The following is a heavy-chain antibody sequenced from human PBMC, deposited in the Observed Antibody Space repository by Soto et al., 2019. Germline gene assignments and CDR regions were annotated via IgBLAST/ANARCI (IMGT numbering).Heavy chain of an antibody. CDR3: ARFNGDDYSGVFEV. J-gene: IGHJ3*01. V-gene: IGHV3-33*01. D-gene: IGHD4-17*01. Sequence: QGQLVESGGGVVQPGRSLRLSCAASGFIFSHFGMNWVRQAPGKGLEWVAVIRYDATYKAYAESVKGRFTISRENSKNTASLQIDSLRVEDTAVYYCARFNGDDYSGVFEVWGQGTVVTVSS. CDR2: IRYDATYK. CDR1: GFIFSHFG.